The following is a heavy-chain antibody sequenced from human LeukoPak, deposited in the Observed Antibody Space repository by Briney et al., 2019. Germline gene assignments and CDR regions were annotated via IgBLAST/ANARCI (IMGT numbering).Heavy chain of an antibody. V-gene: IGHV3-30*03. Sequence: GGSLRLSCAASGFTFSSYGMHWVRQAPGKGLEWVAVISYDGSNKYYADSVKGRFTISRDNAKNTLYLQMNSLRAEDTAVYYCARDLGIVGATDYWGQGTLVTVSS. J-gene: IGHJ4*02. CDR2: ISYDGSNK. CDR3: ARDLGIVGATDY. D-gene: IGHD1-26*01. CDR1: GFTFSSYG.